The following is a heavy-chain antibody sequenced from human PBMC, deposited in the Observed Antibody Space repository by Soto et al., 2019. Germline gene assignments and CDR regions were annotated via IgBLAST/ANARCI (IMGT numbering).Heavy chain of an antibody. CDR2: INPKSGGT. CDR1: GYSFTDYH. Sequence: QVQLVQSGAEVKKPGASVKVSCKASGYSFTDYHIHWVRQAPGQGLEWLGRINPKSGGTSTAQKFRGWVTMTTDTYISTASSELARLTSDDTAIYYCARGDSTDCSNGVCSFFYNHDMDVWGQGTTVTVSS. D-gene: IGHD2-8*01. CDR3: ARGDSTDCSNGVCSFFYNHDMDV. V-gene: IGHV1-2*04. J-gene: IGHJ6*02.